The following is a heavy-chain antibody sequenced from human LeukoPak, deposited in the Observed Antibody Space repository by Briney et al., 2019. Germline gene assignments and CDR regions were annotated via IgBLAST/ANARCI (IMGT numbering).Heavy chain of an antibody. J-gene: IGHJ5*02. CDR2: ISSSCSTI. V-gene: IGHV3-11*01. D-gene: IGHD5-18*01. Sequence: GGSLRLSCAASGFTFSDYYMSWIRQAPGKGLEWVSYISSSCSTIYYADSVKGRFTISRDNAKNSLYLQMNSLRAEDTAVYYCARDRARGGYSYGPFDPWGQGTLVTVSS. CDR3: ARDRARGGYSYGPFDP. CDR1: GFTFSDYY.